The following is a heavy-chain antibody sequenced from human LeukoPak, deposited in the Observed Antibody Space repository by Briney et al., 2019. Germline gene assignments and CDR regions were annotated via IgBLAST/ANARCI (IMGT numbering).Heavy chain of an antibody. V-gene: IGHV3-48*03. D-gene: IGHD5-18*01. CDR3: ARDSRTPGYSYGPRLDY. J-gene: IGHJ4*02. CDR2: ISSSGSTI. Sequence: GGSLRLSCAASGFTFSSYEMNWVRQAPGKGLEWVSYISSSGSTINYADSVKGRFTISRDNAKNSLYLQMNSLRAEDMAVYYCARDSRTPGYSYGPRLDYWGQGTLVTVSS. CDR1: GFTFSSYE.